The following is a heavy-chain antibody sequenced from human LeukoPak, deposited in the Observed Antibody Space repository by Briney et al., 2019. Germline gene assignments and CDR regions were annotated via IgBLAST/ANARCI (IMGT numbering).Heavy chain of an antibody. CDR3: ARDQKYGLSAAATDV. J-gene: IGHJ6*04. CDR2: ITISTSYM. D-gene: IGHD6-13*01. Sequence: PGGSLRLSCAASGFTFSSYTMNWVRQAPGKGLEWVSSITISTSYMYYADSLKGRFTISRDNAQNSLYLQMNNLRAEDTAVYYCARDQKYGLSAAATDVWGKGTTVTVSS. CDR1: GFTFSSYT. V-gene: IGHV3-21*04.